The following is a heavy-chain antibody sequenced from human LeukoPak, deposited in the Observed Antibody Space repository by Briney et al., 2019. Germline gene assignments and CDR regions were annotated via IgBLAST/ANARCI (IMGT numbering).Heavy chain of an antibody. V-gene: IGHV3-53*01. CDR3: ASEVVPRLNYYGSGSYYSVSSY. CDR1: GLTVSSNY. Sequence: GGSLRLSCAASGLTVSSNYMSWVRQAPGKGLEWVSVIYSGGSTYYADSVKGRFTISRDNSKNTLYLQMNSLRAEDTAVYYCASEVVPRLNYYGSGSYYSVSSYWGQGTLVTVSS. CDR2: IYSGGST. D-gene: IGHD3-10*01. J-gene: IGHJ4*02.